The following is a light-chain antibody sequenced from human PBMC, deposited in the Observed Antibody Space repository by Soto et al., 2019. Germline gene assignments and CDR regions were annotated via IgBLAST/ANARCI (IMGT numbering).Light chain of an antibody. Sequence: EIVLTQSPGTLSLSPWERATLSCRASPSVSGSNLAWYQQKPGQSPRLLIYDASNRATGIPARFSGSGSGTDFTLTISSLEPEDFAFYYCQQLGTFGGGTKV. CDR1: PSVSGSN. CDR2: DAS. V-gene: IGKV3-11*01. CDR3: QQLGT. J-gene: IGKJ4*01.